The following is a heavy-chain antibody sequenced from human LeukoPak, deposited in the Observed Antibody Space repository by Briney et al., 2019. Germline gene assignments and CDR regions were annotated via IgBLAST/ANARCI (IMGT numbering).Heavy chain of an antibody. D-gene: IGHD3-22*01. J-gene: IGHJ4*02. CDR1: GGTFSSYA. Sequence: GSSVKVSCKASGGTFSSYAIRWVRQAPGQGLEWMGRIIPIFGTANYAQRFQGRVTITTDESTSTAYMELSSLRSEDTAVYYCARDGDYYDSSGYYYGVDYWGQGTLVTVSS. V-gene: IGHV1-69*05. CDR2: IIPIFGTA. CDR3: ARDGDYYDSSGYYYGVDY.